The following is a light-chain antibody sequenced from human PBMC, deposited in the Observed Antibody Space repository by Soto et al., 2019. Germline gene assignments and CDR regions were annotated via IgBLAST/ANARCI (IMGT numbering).Light chain of an antibody. CDR3: QQRDNGLT. CDR1: QSVDRY. V-gene: IGKV3-11*01. Sequence: EVVLTQSPATLSLSPGERATLSCRASQSVDRYLAWYQQKPGQAPRLLIFDAFNRPTGIPARFSDSGSGTDFTLTISSLEPEDFAVYYCQQRDNGLTFGGGTKV. CDR2: DAF. J-gene: IGKJ4*01.